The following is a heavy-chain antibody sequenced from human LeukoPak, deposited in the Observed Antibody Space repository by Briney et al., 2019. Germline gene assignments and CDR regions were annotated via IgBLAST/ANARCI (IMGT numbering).Heavy chain of an antibody. J-gene: IGHJ6*03. CDR3: ARAFPYYYYMDV. Sequence: GGSLRLSCAASGFTFSSYWMSWVRQAPGKGLEWVANMKQDASEKYYVDSVKGRFTISRDNAKNSVYLQMNSLRAEDTAVYYCARAFPYYYYMDVWGKGTTVTVSS. V-gene: IGHV3-7*01. CDR2: MKQDASEK. CDR1: GFTFSSYW.